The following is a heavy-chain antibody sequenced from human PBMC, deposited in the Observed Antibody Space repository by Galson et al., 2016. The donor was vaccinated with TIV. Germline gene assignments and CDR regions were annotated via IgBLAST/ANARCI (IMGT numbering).Heavy chain of an antibody. CDR2: LYRGDGT. J-gene: IGHJ6*02. CDR1: GFIVSDNY. D-gene: IGHD2-21*01. CDR3: ARDRRYCGNECYLQYYYGLDV. Sequence: SLRLSCAASGFIVSDNYINWVRQAPGKGLEWISVLYRGDGTQYADSVRGRFTVSRDTSKNTVYLQMNSLTIDDTGVDYCARDRRYCGNECYLQYYYGLDVWGQGTTVTVSS. V-gene: IGHV3-66*02.